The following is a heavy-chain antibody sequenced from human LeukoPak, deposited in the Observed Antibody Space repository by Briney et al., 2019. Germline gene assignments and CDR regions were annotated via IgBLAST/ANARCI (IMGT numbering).Heavy chain of an antibody. J-gene: IGHJ4*02. Sequence: PGGSLRLSCAASGFNLRAYNMNWVRQAPGKGLEWVSDISSGGTTIFYADSVKGRFTISRDNAKNSLYLQMNSLRDEDTAIYYCTRGLVVWGQGALVTVSS. D-gene: IGHD2-2*01. CDR1: GFNLRAYN. V-gene: IGHV3-48*02. CDR2: ISSGGTTI. CDR3: TRGLVV.